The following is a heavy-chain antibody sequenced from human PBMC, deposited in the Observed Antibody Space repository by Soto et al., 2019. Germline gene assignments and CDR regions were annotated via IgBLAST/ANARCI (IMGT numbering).Heavy chain of an antibody. J-gene: IGHJ5*02. CDR1: GFTFSDYY. Sequence: QVQLGEAGVGMDKPGGSLRLSCAASGFTFSDYYMSWIRQAPGKGLEWVSYISSSGSTIYYADSVKGRFTISRDNAKNSLYLQMNSLRAEDTAVYYCAREVSFAVRGVTGYNWFDPWGQGTLVTVSS. V-gene: IGHV3-11*01. CDR2: ISSSGSTI. D-gene: IGHD3-10*01. CDR3: AREVSFAVRGVTGYNWFDP.